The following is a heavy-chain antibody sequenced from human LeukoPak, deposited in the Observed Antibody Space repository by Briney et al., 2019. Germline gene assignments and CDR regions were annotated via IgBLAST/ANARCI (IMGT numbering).Heavy chain of an antibody. CDR2: IYYNGSP. Sequence: PSETLSLTCTVSGDSFRSSPYYWGWIRQPPGKGLEWIGCIYYNGSPYYNPSLKSRVTVSADTAKNQFSLKLSSVTAADTAVYYCARLRSARYFDWLSRPFDYWGQGTLVTVSS. J-gene: IGHJ4*02. CDR3: ARLRSARYFDWLSRPFDY. V-gene: IGHV4-39*01. CDR1: GDSFRSSPYY. D-gene: IGHD3-9*01.